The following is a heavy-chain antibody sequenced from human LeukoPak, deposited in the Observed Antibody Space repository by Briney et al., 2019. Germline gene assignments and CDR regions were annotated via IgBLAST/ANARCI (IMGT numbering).Heavy chain of an antibody. J-gene: IGHJ4*02. CDR3: AKHAGSGWYSDLDY. CDR1: GFTFSSCV. Sequence: GGSLRLSCTASGFTFSSCVMSWVRQAPGKGLEWVSGISGSGGGTFYADSVKGRFTVSRDNSKNTLYLQMNSLRAEDTALYYCAKHAGSGWYSDLDYWGQGTLVTVSS. CDR2: ISGSGGGT. V-gene: IGHV3-23*01. D-gene: IGHD6-19*01.